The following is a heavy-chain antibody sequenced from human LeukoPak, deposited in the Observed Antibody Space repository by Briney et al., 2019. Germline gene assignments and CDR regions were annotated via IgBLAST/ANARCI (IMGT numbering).Heavy chain of an antibody. CDR2: ITDAVGST. D-gene: IGHD5-12*01. V-gene: IGHV3-23*01. J-gene: IGHJ4*02. CDR3: AKEIFSGLLYIDY. CDR1: GFTFSSSS. Sequence: GGSLRLTCAASGFTFSSSSISWVRQAPGKGLEWVSAITDAVGSTHYADSVKGRFTISSDNSKNTVYLQMNSLRPEDMAVYYCAKEIFSGLLYIDYWGQGTLVTVSS.